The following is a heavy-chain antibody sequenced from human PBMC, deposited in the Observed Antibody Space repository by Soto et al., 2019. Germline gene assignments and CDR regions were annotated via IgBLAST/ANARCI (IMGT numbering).Heavy chain of an antibody. D-gene: IGHD6-6*01. CDR1: GYSISNGDY. CDR2: VYYSGST. CDR3: ARSISTHFDS. J-gene: IGHJ4*02. Sequence: SETLSLTCAVSGYSISNGDYWGWIRQAPGKGLEWIGSVYYSGSTHYEPSLRGRIAISVDTLKNQFSLRLTSVTAADTAMYFCARSISTHFDSWGQGIPVTVSS. V-gene: IGHV4-38-2*01.